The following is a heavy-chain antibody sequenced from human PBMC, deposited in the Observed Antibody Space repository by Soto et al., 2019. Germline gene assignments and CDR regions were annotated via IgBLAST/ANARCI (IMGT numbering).Heavy chain of an antibody. CDR2: ISAYDGKT. V-gene: IGHV1-18*01. J-gene: IGHJ5*02. Sequence: ASVKVSCKPSGYTFNTYGINWVRQAPGQGLELMGWISAYDGKTTYAEKFQGRVTLTTDTSTSTAYMELRSLRSADTASYYCARDPPEFWTSYWFDPWGKGTPVTVCS. CDR1: GYTFNTYG. D-gene: IGHD3-3*01. CDR3: ARDPPEFWTSYWFDP.